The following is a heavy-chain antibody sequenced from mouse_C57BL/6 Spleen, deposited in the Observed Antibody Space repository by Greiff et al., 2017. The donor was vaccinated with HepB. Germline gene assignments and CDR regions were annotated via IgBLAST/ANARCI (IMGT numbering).Heavy chain of an antibody. Sequence: EVNLVESGGGLVKPGGSLKLSCAASGFTFSDYGMHWVRQAPEKGLEWVAYISSGSSTIYYADTVKGRFTISRDNAKNTLFLQMTSLRSEDTAMYYCARFYYFDYWGQGTTLTVSS. V-gene: IGHV5-17*01. CDR2: ISSGSSTI. CDR1: GFTFSDYG. J-gene: IGHJ2*01. CDR3: ARFYYFDY.